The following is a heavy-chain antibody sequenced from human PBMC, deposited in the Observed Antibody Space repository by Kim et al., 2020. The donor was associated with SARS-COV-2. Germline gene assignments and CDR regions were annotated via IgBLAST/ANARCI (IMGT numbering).Heavy chain of an antibody. J-gene: IGHJ4*02. V-gene: IGHV4-31*02. Sequence: LKSRVTISVDTSKTRFCLKLSSVTAADTAVYYCARDRAPYDTTGYYLFDYWGQGTLVTVSS. D-gene: IGHD3-22*01. CDR3: ARDRAPYDTTGYYLFDY.